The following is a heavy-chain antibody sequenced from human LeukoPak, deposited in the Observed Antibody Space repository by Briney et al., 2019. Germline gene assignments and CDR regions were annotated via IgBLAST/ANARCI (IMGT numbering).Heavy chain of an antibody. J-gene: IGHJ3*02. D-gene: IGHD6-13*01. CDR3: AREYGVAAAFGAFDI. CDR2: INPNSGGT. V-gene: IGHV1-2*02. CDR1: GYTFTCYH. Sequence: ASVKVSCKASGYTFTCYHIHWVRQAPGQGLEWMGWINPNSGGTNYAQNFQGRVTLTRDTSISTAYMELNSLRSEDMAVYYCAREYGVAAAFGAFDIWGQGTMVTVSS.